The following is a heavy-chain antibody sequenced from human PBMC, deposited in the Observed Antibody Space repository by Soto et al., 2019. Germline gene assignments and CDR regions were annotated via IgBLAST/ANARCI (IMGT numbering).Heavy chain of an antibody. CDR1: GGSISSDSYY. V-gene: IGHV4-39*01. CDR2: ISYSGST. D-gene: IGHD3-9*01. CDR3: VRFWTPPYTDALTEYTDAFDY. J-gene: IGHJ4*02. Sequence: QLQLQESGPGLVKPSETLSLTCTVSGGSISSDSYYWGWIRQSPEKGLEWIARISYSGSTYYNPTLKSLHIISVDTTKCQFSPKLSSVTAADTAVYYCVRFWTPPYTDALTEYTDAFDYWGQGTLVTVSS.